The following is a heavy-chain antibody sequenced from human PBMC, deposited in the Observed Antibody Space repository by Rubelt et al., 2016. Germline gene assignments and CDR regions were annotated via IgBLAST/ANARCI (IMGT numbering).Heavy chain of an antibody. Sequence: QVQLQESGPGLVKPSETLSLTCTVSGGSISSYYWSWIRQPPGKGLEWIGYIYYSRSTYYNPSLKSVVTISVDTSKNQFSRKLSAVTAADTAVYYCARADSYCSSTSCGSAYNWFDPWGQGTLVTVSS. D-gene: IGHD2-2*01. V-gene: IGHV4-59*12. CDR2: IYYSRST. CDR3: ARADSYCSSTSCGSAYNWFDP. J-gene: IGHJ5*02. CDR1: GGSISSYY.